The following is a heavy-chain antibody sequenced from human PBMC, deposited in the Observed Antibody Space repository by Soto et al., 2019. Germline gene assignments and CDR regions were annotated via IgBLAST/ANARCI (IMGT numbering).Heavy chain of an antibody. CDR3: ARVRHLRDYLNRQYYFDY. Sequence: QVQLVESGGGVVQPGRSLRLSCAASGFTFSSYAMHWVRQAPGKGLEWVAVISYDGSNKYYADSVKGRFTISRDNSKNTLYLQMNSLRAEDTAVYYCARVRHLRDYLNRQYYFDYWGQGTLVTVSS. V-gene: IGHV3-30-3*01. CDR1: GFTFSSYA. J-gene: IGHJ4*02. D-gene: IGHD4-17*01. CDR2: ISYDGSNK.